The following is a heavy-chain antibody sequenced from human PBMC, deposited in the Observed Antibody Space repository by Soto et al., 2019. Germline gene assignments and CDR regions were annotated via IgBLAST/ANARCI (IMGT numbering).Heavy chain of an antibody. V-gene: IGHV3-23*01. J-gene: IGHJ4*02. CDR2: ISAGGDLT. D-gene: IGHD3-10*01. CDR1: GLTFSSYD. CDR3: XKGKYYASGNYYNNLDY. Sequence: GGSLRLSCAASGLTFSSYDMSWVRQAPGKGLEWVSGISAGGDLTYYSSSVKGRFTISRDNSKNTLYVQMSSLRAEDTALYYCXKGKYYASGNYYNNLDYWGQGTVVTVSS.